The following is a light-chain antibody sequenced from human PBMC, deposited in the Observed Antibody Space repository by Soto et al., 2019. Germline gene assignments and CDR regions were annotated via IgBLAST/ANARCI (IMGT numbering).Light chain of an antibody. Sequence: QSALTQPASVSGSPGQSITISCTGTSSDVGGYNYVSWYQQYPGKAPKLMIFEVSNRPSGVSNRFSGSKSGNTASLTISGLQAEDEADYYCCSYTSSSTLPYVFGTGTKVTVL. CDR1: SSDVGGYNY. CDR3: CSYTSSSTLPYV. CDR2: EVS. V-gene: IGLV2-14*01. J-gene: IGLJ1*01.